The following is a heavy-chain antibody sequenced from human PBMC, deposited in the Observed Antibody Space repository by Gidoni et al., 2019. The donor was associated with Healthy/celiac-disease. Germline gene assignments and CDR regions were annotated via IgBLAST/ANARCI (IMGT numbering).Heavy chain of an antibody. J-gene: IGHJ3*02. V-gene: IGHV3-33*01. CDR2: IWYDGSNK. D-gene: IGHD6-19*01. CDR3: ARDRGGWGAFDI. CDR1: GFTFSSYG. Sequence: QVQLVESGGGVVQPGGSRGLSGAAHGFTFSSYGMPWVRQAPGKGLEWLAVIWYDGSNKYYAESVKGRFTISRDNSKNTLYLQMNSLRAEDTAVYYCARDRGGWGAFDIWGQGTMVTVSS.